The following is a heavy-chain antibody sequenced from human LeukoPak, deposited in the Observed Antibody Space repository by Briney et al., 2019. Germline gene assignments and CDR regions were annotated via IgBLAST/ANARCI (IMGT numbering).Heavy chain of an antibody. Sequence: PSETLSLTCTVSGGSISSGGYYWSWIRQHPGKGLEWIGYIYYSGSTYYNPSLKSRVTISVDTSKNQFSLKLSSVTAADTAVYYCARGPNPHFWSGYSVYFDYWGQGTLVTVSS. J-gene: IGHJ4*02. CDR1: GGSISSGGYY. CDR3: ARGPNPHFWSGYSVYFDY. CDR2: IYYSGST. D-gene: IGHD3-3*02. V-gene: IGHV4-31*03.